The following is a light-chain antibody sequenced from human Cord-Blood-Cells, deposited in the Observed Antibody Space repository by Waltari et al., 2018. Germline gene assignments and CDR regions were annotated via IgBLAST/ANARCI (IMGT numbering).Light chain of an antibody. CDR3: QQYGSSLYT. Sequence: ILLTQWPGTLSSSPGERAPLPCRASQSVSSSYLAWYQQKPGQAPRLLIYGASSRATGIPDRFSGSGSGTDFTLTISRLEPEDFAVYYCQQYGSSLYTFGQGTKLEIK. CDR2: GAS. V-gene: IGKV3-20*01. CDR1: QSVSSSY. J-gene: IGKJ2*01.